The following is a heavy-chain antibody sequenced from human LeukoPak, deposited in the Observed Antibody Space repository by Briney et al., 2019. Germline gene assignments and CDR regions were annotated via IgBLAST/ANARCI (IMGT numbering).Heavy chain of an antibody. D-gene: IGHD3-22*01. CDR2: IYYSGST. Sequence: SDTLSLTCTLSGGAFSRYYWSWIRQPPGKALEWIGYIYYSGSTNYNPSLKSRVTISVDTSKNQFSLKLSSVTAADTAVYYCARGTYYYDSSGYYSLEYWGQGNLVTVSS. CDR3: ARGTYYYDSSGYYSLEY. V-gene: IGHV4-59*07. J-gene: IGHJ4*02. CDR1: GGAFSRYY.